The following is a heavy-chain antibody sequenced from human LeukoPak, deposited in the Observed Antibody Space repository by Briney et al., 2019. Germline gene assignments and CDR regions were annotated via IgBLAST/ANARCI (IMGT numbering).Heavy chain of an antibody. CDR1: GYSFTSYW. J-gene: IGHJ3*02. V-gene: IGHV5-51*01. D-gene: IGHD3-9*01. Sequence: GESLKISCKGSGYSFTSYWIGWVRQMPGKGLEWMGIIYPGDSDTRYSPSFQGQVTISADKSISTAYLQWSSLKASDTAMYYCARRHCDILTGYWGPDAFDIWGQGTMVTVSS. CDR2: IYPGDSDT. CDR3: ARRHCDILTGYWGPDAFDI.